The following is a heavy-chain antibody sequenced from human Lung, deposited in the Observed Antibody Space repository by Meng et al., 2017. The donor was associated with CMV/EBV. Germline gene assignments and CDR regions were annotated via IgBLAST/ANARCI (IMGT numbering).Heavy chain of an antibody. V-gene: IGHV5-51*01. CDR3: ARQLDTRTWDNWFDP. J-gene: IGHJ5*02. D-gene: IGHD2-2*01. CDR1: GYSFTSYW. Sequence: GGSLRLXCQGSGYSFTSYWIAWVRQMPGKGLEWMGIIYPGDSDTTYSPSFQGQVTISADNSISTTYLQWNSLRASDTAMYYCARQLDTRTWDNWFDPWGQG. CDR2: IYPGDSDT.